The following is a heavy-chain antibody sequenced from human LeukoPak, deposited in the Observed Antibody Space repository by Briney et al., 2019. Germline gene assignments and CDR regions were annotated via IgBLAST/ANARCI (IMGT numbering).Heavy chain of an antibody. CDR1: GYTFTSYD. J-gene: IGHJ5*02. V-gene: IGHV1-8*01. Sequence: ASVKVSCKASGYTFTSYDINWVRQATGQGLEWMGLMDPNSGNTGYAQKFQGRVTMTRNTSISTAYMELSSLRSEDTAVYYCARASDRYFDWLLSVPSDPWGQGTLVTVSS. D-gene: IGHD3-9*01. CDR2: MDPNSGNT. CDR3: ARASDRYFDWLLSVPSDP.